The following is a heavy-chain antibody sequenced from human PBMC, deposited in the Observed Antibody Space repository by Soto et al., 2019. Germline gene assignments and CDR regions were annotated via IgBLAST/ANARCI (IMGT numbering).Heavy chain of an antibody. CDR3: ATVVYYYGSGSYGWFDP. CDR1: GYTLTELS. V-gene: IGHV1-24*01. D-gene: IGHD3-10*01. Sequence: GAAVKVSCKVSGYTLTELSMHWVRQAPGKGLEWMGGFDPEDGETIYAQKFQGRVTMTEDTSTDTAYMELSSLRSEDTAVYYCATVVYYYGSGSYGWFDPWGQGTLVTVSS. J-gene: IGHJ5*02. CDR2: FDPEDGET.